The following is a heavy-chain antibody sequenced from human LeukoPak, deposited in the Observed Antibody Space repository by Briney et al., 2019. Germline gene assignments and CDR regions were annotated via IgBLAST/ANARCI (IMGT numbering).Heavy chain of an antibody. J-gene: IGHJ4*02. V-gene: IGHV4-59*12. CDR2: IYYTGST. Sequence: PSETLSLTCTVSGGSISSYYWSWIRQPPGKGLEWIGYIYYTGSTNYNPSLKSRVTISVGMSQNQFSLKLSSVTAADTAVYYCASGYTYALYYSDYWGQGTLVTVSS. CDR3: ASGYTYALYYSDY. D-gene: IGHD5-18*01. CDR1: GGSISSYY.